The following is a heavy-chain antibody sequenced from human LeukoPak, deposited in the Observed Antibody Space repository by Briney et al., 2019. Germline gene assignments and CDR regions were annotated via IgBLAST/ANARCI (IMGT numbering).Heavy chain of an antibody. CDR1: GYTLTSYG. V-gene: IGHV1-18*01. J-gene: IGHJ4*02. CDR3: ARGAYGDK. Sequence: GASVKVCCEASGYTLTSYGTNWMRQAPGQGLEWMGWISTQSGNTNYAQKVQGRLTLTTDRSTNTAYMELRSLRSDDTAVYYCARGAYGDKWGQGTMVTVSS. D-gene: IGHD4-17*01. CDR2: ISTQSGNT.